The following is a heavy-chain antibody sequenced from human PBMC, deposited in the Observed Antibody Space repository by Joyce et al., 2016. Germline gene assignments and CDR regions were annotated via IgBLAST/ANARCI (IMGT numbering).Heavy chain of an antibody. J-gene: IGHJ6*03. CDR2: SSGSGATT. Sequence: EVQLLESGGGLVQPGGSLRLSCAASGFPFSIFAMTWGRRIPGRGLEWVSSSSGSGATTYYAGSVKGRFIFSRDNSKNMLYLQMHSLRAEDTAVYYCAKRGLTSLSGYSYYYMDVWGKGTTVTVSS. CDR3: AKRGLTSLSGYSYYYMDV. D-gene: IGHD3-10*01. CDR1: GFPFSIFA. V-gene: IGHV3-23*01.